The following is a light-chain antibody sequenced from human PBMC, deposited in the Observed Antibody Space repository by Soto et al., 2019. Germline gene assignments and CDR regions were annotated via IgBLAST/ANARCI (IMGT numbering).Light chain of an antibody. V-gene: IGKV3-20*01. CDR1: QSLSSD. Sequence: EIVLTQSPGTLSLSPGEIATLACRASQSLSSDLAWYQQKPGQAPMLLIYGASSRATGIPDRLSGSGSGTDFTLTIIRLEHEDFAVYYCRQYGSSPPLTFGRGTKLEIK. CDR3: RQYGSSPPLT. J-gene: IGKJ2*01. CDR2: GAS.